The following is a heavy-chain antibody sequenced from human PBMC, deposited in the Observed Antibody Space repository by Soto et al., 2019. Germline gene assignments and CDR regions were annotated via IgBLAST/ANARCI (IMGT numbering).Heavy chain of an antibody. V-gene: IGHV4-59*08. CDR3: AIQNYDYVWGSYRYTVPRPFDY. CDR1: GGSISSYY. CDR2: IYSSGRT. Sequence: QVQLQESGPGLVKPSEPLSLTCTVSGGSISSYYWSWIWQAPGKGLEWIGYIYSSGRTNYNPSIKSRATISVDPSKTQFSMKLSSVNAADTAVYYWAIQNYDYVWGSYRYTVPRPFDYWGQGTMVTVSS. J-gene: IGHJ4*02. D-gene: IGHD3-16*02.